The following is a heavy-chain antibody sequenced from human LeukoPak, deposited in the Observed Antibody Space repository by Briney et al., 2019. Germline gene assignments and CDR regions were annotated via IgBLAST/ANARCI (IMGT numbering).Heavy chain of an antibody. CDR2: INPNSGGT. J-gene: IGHJ4*02. CDR3: ATDSNCGGDCYST. V-gene: IGHV1-2*02. CDR1: GYTFTGYY. D-gene: IGHD2-21*01. Sequence: ASVKVSCKASGYTFTGYYMHWVRQAPGQGLEWMGWINPNSGGTNYAQKFQGRVTMTRDTSISTAYMELSRLRSADMTVYYCATDSNCGGDCYSTWGQGTLVTVSS.